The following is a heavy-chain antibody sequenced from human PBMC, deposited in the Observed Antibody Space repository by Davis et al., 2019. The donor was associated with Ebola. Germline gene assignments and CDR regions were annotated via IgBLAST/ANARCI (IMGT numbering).Heavy chain of an antibody. CDR1: GGSISNYY. J-gene: IGHJ5*02. V-gene: IGHV4-59*08. D-gene: IGHD4-23*01. CDR2: IYYSGST. Sequence: SETLSLTCTVSGGSISNYYWSWIRQSPGKGLEWIAYIYYSGSTSYNPSLKSRVTISVDTSENQFSLRLTSVTAADTALYYCARHTSYGGKTWFDPWGQGTLATVSS. CDR3: ARHTSYGGKTWFDP.